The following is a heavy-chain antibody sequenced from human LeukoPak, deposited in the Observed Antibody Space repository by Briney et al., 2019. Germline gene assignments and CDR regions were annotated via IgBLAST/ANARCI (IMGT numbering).Heavy chain of an antibody. CDR3: ARAGIPWNPADC. CDR2: IRHSGST. D-gene: IGHD1-14*01. CDR1: GDSISESDW. Sequence: PSETLSLTCAVSGDSISESDWWTWVRQPPGKGLEWIGEIRHSGSTNYSPSLKSRVTISIDKSKNQLSLKLSSVTAADTANYFCARAGIPWNPADCWGQGTLVIVSS. J-gene: IGHJ4*02. V-gene: IGHV4-4*02.